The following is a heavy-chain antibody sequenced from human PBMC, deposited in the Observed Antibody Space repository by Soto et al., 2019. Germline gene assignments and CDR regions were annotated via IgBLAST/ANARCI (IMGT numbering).Heavy chain of an antibody. CDR1: GYTFTGYY. D-gene: IGHD2-2*01. V-gene: IGHV1-2*02. CDR3: ATEGHCSSPSCAIDY. J-gene: IGHJ4*02. Sequence: GASVKVSCKASGYTFTGYYIHWVRQAPGQGLEWMGCINPNSGGTNYAQNFQGRVTMTRDTSISTAYMELNRLRSDDTAVYYCATEGHCSSPSCAIDYWGQGTLVTVS. CDR2: INPNSGGT.